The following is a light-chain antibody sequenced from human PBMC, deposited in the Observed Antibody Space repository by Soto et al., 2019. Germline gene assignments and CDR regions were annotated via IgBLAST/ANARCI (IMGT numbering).Light chain of an antibody. CDR1: SSDVGDYNY. J-gene: IGLJ1*01. CDR2: EVS. CDR3: NSYTAFNTRV. V-gene: IGLV2-14*01. Sequence: QSALTQPASVSGSPGQSITISCTGTSSDVGDYNYVSWYQQRPGKAPKLLIYEVSDRPPGVSDRFSGSKSDNTASLTISRLQSEDEADYYCNSYTAFNTRVFGTGTKLTVL.